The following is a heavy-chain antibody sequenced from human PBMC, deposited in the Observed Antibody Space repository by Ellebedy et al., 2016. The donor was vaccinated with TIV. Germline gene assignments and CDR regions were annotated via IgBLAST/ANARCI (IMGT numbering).Heavy chain of an antibody. CDR2: ISISAGII. V-gene: IGHV3-48*02. D-gene: IGHD5-18*01. CDR1: GFTFSNYS. CDR3: ARYGRFGMDTHYYGMDV. Sequence: GESLKISCAASGFTFSNYSMNWVRQAPGKGLEWVSYISISAGIIYYADSVKGRFAISRDNALYLQMNSLRDEDTAVYYCARYGRFGMDTHYYGMDVWGQGTTVIVSS. J-gene: IGHJ6*02.